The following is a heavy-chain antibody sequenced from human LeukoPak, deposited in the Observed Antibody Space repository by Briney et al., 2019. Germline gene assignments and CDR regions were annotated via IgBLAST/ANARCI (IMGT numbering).Heavy chain of an antibody. Sequence: PGGSLRPSCAASGFTFSTYAMSWVRQAPGKGLEWVSAISGSRGSTYYADSVKGRFTISRDNSKNTLYLQMNSLRAEDTAVYYCAKSIAAVADSPPDYWGQGTLVTVSS. J-gene: IGHJ4*02. CDR2: ISGSRGST. CDR3: AKSIAAVADSPPDY. CDR1: GFTFSTYA. D-gene: IGHD6-13*01. V-gene: IGHV3-23*01.